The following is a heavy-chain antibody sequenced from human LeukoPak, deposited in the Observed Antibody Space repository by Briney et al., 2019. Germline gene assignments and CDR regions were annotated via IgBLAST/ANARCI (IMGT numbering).Heavy chain of an antibody. Sequence: ASVKVSCKASGYTFTSYDINWVRQATGQGLEWMGWMNPNSGNTGYAQKFQGRVTMTSNTSISTAYMELSSLRSEDTAVYYCARSSLKTGTTNYWGQGTLVTVSS. CDR3: ARSSLKTGTTNY. CDR2: MNPNSGNT. CDR1: GYTFTSYD. V-gene: IGHV1-8*01. D-gene: IGHD1-7*01. J-gene: IGHJ4*02.